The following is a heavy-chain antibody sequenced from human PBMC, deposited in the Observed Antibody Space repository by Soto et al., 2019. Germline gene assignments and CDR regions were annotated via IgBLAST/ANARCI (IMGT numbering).Heavy chain of an antibody. CDR2: MNPADSDT. V-gene: IGHV5-51*01. D-gene: IGHD1-26*01. CDR1: GYSLASYW. J-gene: IGHJ6*02. CDR3: GRHPGSPRDSYYYGLDV. Sequence: PGESLKISCKGYGYSLASYWLGWVRQVPGKGLEWMGIMNPADSDTIYSPSFQGQVIMSVDESNNTAYLQWSSLRASDTAMYYCGRHPGSPRDSYYYGLDVWGQGTTVTV.